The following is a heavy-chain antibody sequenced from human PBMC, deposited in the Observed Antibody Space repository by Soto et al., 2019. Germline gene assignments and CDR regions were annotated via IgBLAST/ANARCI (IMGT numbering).Heavy chain of an antibody. J-gene: IGHJ4*02. CDR2: ISSNGGST. V-gene: IGHV3-64D*06. CDR3: VPSIRGGSGDYCDY. D-gene: IGHD3-10*01. Sequence: HPGGSLRLSCSASGFTFSSYAMHWVRQAPGKGLEYVSAISSNGGSTYYADSVKGRFTISRDNSKNTLYLQMSSLRAEDTAVYYCVPSIRGGSGDYCDYGGQGTLGTVSS. CDR1: GFTFSSYA.